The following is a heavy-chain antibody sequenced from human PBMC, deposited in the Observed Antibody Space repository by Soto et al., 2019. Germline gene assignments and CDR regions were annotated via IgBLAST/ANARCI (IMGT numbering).Heavy chain of an antibody. J-gene: IGHJ6*02. CDR3: AKQKGTIFGRGGMEV. V-gene: IGHV3-74*01. CDR2: INTDGSDT. D-gene: IGHD3-3*01. Sequence: PGGSLRLSCAASGFYFSGYWMHWVRQVPGKGLVWVSRINTDGSDTLYADSVKGRFTISRDNTKNTLYLQMNSLRAEDTALYYCAKQKGTIFGRGGMEVWGQGITVTVSS. CDR1: GFYFSGYW.